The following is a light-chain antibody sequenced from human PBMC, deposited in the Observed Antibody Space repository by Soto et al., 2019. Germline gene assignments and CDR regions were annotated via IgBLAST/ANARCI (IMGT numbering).Light chain of an antibody. CDR1: QSISCW. Sequence: DIQMTQSPSTLSASVGDTVTITCRARQSISCWLAWYQQKPGKVPKLQMYKTSSLESGLPSRFSGSGSGTEVTRTISSLQADDFATYCFQQYHAYPRTFDGGTKVEI. CDR2: KTS. J-gene: IGKJ4*01. V-gene: IGKV1-5*03. CDR3: QQYHAYPRT.